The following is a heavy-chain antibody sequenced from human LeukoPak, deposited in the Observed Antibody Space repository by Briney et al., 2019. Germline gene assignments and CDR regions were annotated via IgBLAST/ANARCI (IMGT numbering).Heavy chain of an antibody. CDR1: GFTFSSYG. V-gene: IGHV3-30*02. J-gene: IGHJ3*02. D-gene: IGHD5-12*01. CDR2: IRYDGSNK. Sequence: GGSLRLSCAASGFTFSSYGMHWVRQAPGKGLEWVAFIRYDGSNKYYADSVKGRFTISRDNSKNTLYLQMNSLRAEDTAVYYCAKNLYSGWSRAFDIWGQGTMVTVSS. CDR3: AKNLYSGWSRAFDI.